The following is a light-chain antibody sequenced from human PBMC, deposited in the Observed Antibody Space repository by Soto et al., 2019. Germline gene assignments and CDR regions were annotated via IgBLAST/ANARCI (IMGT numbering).Light chain of an antibody. V-gene: IGLV2-14*03. CDR3: SSYTSIIAVV. J-gene: IGLJ2*01. CDR2: DVT. CDR1: SNDIGAYNY. Sequence: QSALSQPASVSGSPGQSITISCTGTSNDIGAYNYVSWYQQHPGNAPKLLIYDVTHRPSGVSDRFSGSKSGRTASLTISGLQPEDEADYYCSSYTSIIAVVFGGGTKVTVL.